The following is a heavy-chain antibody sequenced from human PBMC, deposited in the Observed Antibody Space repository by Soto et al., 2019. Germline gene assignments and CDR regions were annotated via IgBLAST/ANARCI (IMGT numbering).Heavy chain of an antibody. Sequence: EVQLVESGGGLVQPGGSLRLSCAASGFTFSSYWMHWVRQAPGKGLVWVSRINSDGSSTSYADSVKGRFTISRDNAKNTLYLQMNRLRAEDTAVYYCVRTSLVVAAATREDYWGQRTLVTVSS. J-gene: IGHJ4*02. D-gene: IGHD2-15*01. CDR3: VRTSLVVAAATREDY. CDR1: GFTFSSYW. CDR2: INSDGSST. V-gene: IGHV3-74*01.